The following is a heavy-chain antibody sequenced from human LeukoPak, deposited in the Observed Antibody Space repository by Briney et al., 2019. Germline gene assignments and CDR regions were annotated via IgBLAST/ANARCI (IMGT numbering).Heavy chain of an antibody. CDR2: ISHSGST. J-gene: IGHJ4*02. V-gene: IGHV4-4*02. D-gene: IGHD1-1*01. CDR1: GDSISGSHW. CDR3: ARGIRGTTASFDS. Sequence: PSETLSLTCAVSGDSISGSHWWSWVRQPPGKGLEWIGQISHSGSTNSNPSLKSRVTISVDKSKNQFSLKLTSVTPEDTAVYYCARGIRGTTASFDSWGQGTLVTVSS.